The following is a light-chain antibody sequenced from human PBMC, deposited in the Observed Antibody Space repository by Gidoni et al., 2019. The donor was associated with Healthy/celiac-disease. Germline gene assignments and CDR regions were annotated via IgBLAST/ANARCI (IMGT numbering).Light chain of an antibody. CDR1: SSNIGAGYD. J-gene: IGLJ1*01. CDR3: QSYDSSLSGGV. CDR2: GNS. V-gene: IGLV1-40*01. Sequence: QSVLTQPPSVSGAPGPRVTISCTGSSSNIGAGYDVHWYQQLPGTAPKLLIYGNSNRHSGVPDRFSGSKSGTSASLAITGLQAEDEADYYCQSYDSSLSGGVFGTGTKVTVL.